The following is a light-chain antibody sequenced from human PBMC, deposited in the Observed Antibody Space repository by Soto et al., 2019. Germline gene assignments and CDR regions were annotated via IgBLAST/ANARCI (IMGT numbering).Light chain of an antibody. V-gene: IGLV2-8*01. CDR3: TSYAGSSVV. J-gene: IGLJ2*01. Sequence: QSALTQPPSASGSPGQSVTISCTGTTSDVGRYNYVSWYQQHPGKAPKLVMYEVTKRPSGVPDRFSGSKSGNTASLTVSGLQAADEAYYYCTSYAGSSVVFGGGTKLTVL. CDR2: EVT. CDR1: TSDVGRYNY.